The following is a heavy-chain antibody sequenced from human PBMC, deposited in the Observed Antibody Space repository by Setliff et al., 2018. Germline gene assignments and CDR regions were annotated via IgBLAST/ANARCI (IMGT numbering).Heavy chain of an antibody. CDR1: GYSISSGYI. CDR2: IGHTGSI. J-gene: IGHJ4*02. D-gene: IGHD1-26*01. CDR3: ARHGQWELLTYYFDY. Sequence: SETLSLTCTVSGYSISSGYIWGWIRQPPGKGLEWVGNIGHTGSINYNPPLKSRLTISRDTSKNQFSLKLSSVTAADTAVYYCARHGQWELLTYYFDYWGQGTLVTVSS. V-gene: IGHV4-38-2*02.